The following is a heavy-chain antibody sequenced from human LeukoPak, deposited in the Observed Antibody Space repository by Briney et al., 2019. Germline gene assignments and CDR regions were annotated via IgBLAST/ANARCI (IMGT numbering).Heavy chain of an antibody. CDR2: ISGSGGST. J-gene: IGHJ2*01. CDR3: AKDGWPYWYFDL. CDR1: GFTFSSYS. Sequence: PGGSLRLSCAASGFTFSSYSMNWVRQAPGRGLEWVSAISGSGGSTYYADSVKGRFTISRDNSKNTLYLQMNSLRAEGTAVYYCAKDGWPYWYFDLWGRGTLVTVSS. D-gene: IGHD2-15*01. V-gene: IGHV3-23*01.